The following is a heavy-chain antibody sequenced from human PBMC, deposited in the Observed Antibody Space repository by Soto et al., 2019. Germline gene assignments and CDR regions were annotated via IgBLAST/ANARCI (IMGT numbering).Heavy chain of an antibody. J-gene: IGHJ5*02. V-gene: IGHV4-34*01. CDR2: INHSGST. Sequence: SETLSLTCAVYGGSFSGYYWSWIRQPPGKGLEWIGEINHSGSTNYNPSLKSRVTISVDTSKNQFSLKLSSVTAADTAVYYCARGGRIAARWFDPWGQGTLVTVSS. CDR1: GGSFSGYY. CDR3: ARGGRIAARWFDP. D-gene: IGHD6-6*01.